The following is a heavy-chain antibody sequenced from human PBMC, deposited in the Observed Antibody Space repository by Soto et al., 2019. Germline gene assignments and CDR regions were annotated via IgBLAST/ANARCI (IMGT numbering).Heavy chain of an antibody. CDR2: IYYSGST. V-gene: IGHV4-59*01. CDR3: ARETYYYGMDV. Sequence: SETLSLTCTVSGGSISSYYWSWIRQPPGKGLEWIGYIYYSGSTNYNPSLKSRVTISVDTSKNQFSLKLSSVTAADTAVYYCARETYYYGMDVWGQGTTVTVSS. J-gene: IGHJ6*02. CDR1: GGSISSYY.